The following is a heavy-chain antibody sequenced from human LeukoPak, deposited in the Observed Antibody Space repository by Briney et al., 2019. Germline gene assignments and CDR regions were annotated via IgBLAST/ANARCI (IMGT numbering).Heavy chain of an antibody. Sequence: PGGSLRLSCAASGFSFAYYAMHWVRQAPGKGLEWVSLITANGDSTYYADSVKGRFTISRDNSKNPLSLQMNSLRTEDTALYYCAKDIEAGTAGFSFDYWGQGTLVAVSS. CDR1: GFSFAYYA. D-gene: IGHD2-21*02. J-gene: IGHJ4*02. V-gene: IGHV3-43*02. CDR3: AKDIEAGTAGFSFDY. CDR2: ITANGDST.